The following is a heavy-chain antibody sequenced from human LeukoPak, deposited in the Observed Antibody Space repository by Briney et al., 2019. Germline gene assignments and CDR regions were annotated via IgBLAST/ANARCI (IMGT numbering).Heavy chain of an antibody. V-gene: IGHV1-8*02. Sequence: ASVKVSCKASGNTFTGNYLHWVRQAPGQGLEWMGWMNPNSGNTGYAQKFQGRFTMTWDTSISTAYMELSSLRSEDTAIYYCAREYRHQPDWGQGTLVTVSS. D-gene: IGHD5-12*01. CDR2: MNPNSGNT. CDR1: GNTFTGNY. CDR3: AREYRHQPD. J-gene: IGHJ4*02.